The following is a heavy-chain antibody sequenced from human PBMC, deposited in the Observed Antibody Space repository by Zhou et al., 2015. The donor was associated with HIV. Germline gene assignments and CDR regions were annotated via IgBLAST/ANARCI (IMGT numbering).Heavy chain of an antibody. CDR1: GGTFSSYA. CDR3: ARAGYSSGWYTPFFFDP. Sequence: QVQLVQSGSEVKKAGSSVKVSCKASGGTFSSYAINWLRQAPGQGLEWLGGIIPVSGTAKYAEKFQGRVTLTADKSTATVYMELNSLRSDDTAVYYCARAGYSSGWYTPFFFDPWGQGSLVTVSS. J-gene: IGHJ5*02. D-gene: IGHD6-19*01. CDR2: IIPVSGTA. V-gene: IGHV1-69*06.